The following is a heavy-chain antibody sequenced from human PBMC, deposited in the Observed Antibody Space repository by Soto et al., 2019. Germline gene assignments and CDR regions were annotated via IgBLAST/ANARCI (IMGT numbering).Heavy chain of an antibody. J-gene: IGHJ6*03. Sequence: EVQLVESGGGLVKPGGSLRLSCAASGFTFSNAWMSWVRQAPGKGLEWVGRIKSKTDGGTTDYAAPVKGRFTISRDDSKNTLYLQMNSLKTEDTAVYYCTTGEGSFYYYYMDVWGKGTTVTVSS. V-gene: IGHV3-15*01. CDR3: TTGEGSFYYYYMDV. CDR1: GFTFSNAW. CDR2: IKSKTDGGTT. D-gene: IGHD3-10*01.